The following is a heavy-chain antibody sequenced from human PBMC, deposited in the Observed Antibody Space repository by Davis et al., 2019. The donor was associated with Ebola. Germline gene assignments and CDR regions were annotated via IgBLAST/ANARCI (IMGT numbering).Heavy chain of an antibody. CDR3: ARGGGVWFGELLYSYYYGMDV. D-gene: IGHD3-10*01. CDR1: GGSISNYY. J-gene: IGHJ6*02. V-gene: IGHV4-59*06. CDR2: IYYSGST. Sequence: GSLRPSCTVSGGSISNYYWSWIRQSAGEGLEWIGYIYYSGSTYYNPSLKSRVTISVDTSKNQFSLKLSSVTAADTAVYYCARGGGVWFGELLYSYYYGMDVWGQGTTVTVSS.